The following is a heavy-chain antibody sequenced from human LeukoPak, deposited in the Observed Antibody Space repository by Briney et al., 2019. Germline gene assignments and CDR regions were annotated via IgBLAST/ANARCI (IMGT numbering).Heavy chain of an antibody. Sequence: GGSLRLSCAATGFIFSYYGMHWVRQAPGKGLEWVAFIRYDGNDKFYADSVNGRFTISRDNSKNTLYLQMNSLRAEDTAVYYCAKGGGYESEDYYYMDVWGKGTTVTVSS. V-gene: IGHV3-30*02. CDR2: IRYDGNDK. CDR1: GFIFSYYG. J-gene: IGHJ6*03. D-gene: IGHD5-12*01. CDR3: AKGGGYESEDYYYMDV.